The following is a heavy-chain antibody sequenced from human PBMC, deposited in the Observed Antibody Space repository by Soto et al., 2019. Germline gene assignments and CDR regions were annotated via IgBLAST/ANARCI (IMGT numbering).Heavy chain of an antibody. CDR3: ARRTSFLGAFGY. Sequence: PEGSLRLSCLPPGSSFDKHAKACIRPAPGKGLDWVSHVAAGGGHTYYAESVKCRFTLSRDNSKNTLFLQINTLRADDTAIYFCARRTSFLGAFGYWDQGVLVAVCS. CDR1: GSSFDKHA. J-gene: IGHJ4*02. D-gene: IGHD3-16*02. V-gene: IGHV3-23*01. CDR2: VAAGGGHT.